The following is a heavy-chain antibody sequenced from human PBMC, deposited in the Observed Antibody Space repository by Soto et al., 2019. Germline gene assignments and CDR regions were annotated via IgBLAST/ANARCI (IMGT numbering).Heavy chain of an antibody. V-gene: IGHV3-48*02. CDR1: GVTLSIYG. CDR2: ISSSSSTI. J-gene: IGHJ4*02. Sequence: GSTKLASAASGVTLSIYGMDGVCQEPGKGLEWVSYISSSSSTIYYADSVKGRFTISRDNAKNSLYLQMNSLRDEDTAVYYCARDLPPEYYYDSSGYYSDWGQGTLVTVSS. CDR3: ARDLPPEYYYDSSGYYSD. D-gene: IGHD3-22*01.